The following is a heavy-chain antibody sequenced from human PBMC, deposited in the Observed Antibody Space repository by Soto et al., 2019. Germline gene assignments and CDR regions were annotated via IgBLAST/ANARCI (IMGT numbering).Heavy chain of an antibody. CDR2: MNQHGSDI. Sequence: EVQLVESGGDLVKPGGSVRLSCAASGFTFSSYWMAWVRQSPGKGLEWVAGMNQHGSDIKYVDSVRGRFTIFRDNARNLLYLQMNHFSVNDTGSYYCPTDTYCHATWYREHGNWGQGTLVTVAS. CDR3: PTDTYCHATWYREHGN. D-gene: IGHD2-21*01. V-gene: IGHV3-7*03. CDR1: GFTFSSYW. J-gene: IGHJ4*02.